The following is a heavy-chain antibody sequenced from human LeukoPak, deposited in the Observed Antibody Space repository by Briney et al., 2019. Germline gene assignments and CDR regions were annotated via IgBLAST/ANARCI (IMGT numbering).Heavy chain of an antibody. CDR3: ANGYCTNGVCYPYYYYYMDV. D-gene: IGHD2-8*01. CDR1: GGSFSGYY. Sequence: SETLSLTCAVYGGSFSGYYWSWIRQPPGRGLEWIGEINHSGSTNYNLSLKSRVTISGDTSKNQFSLKLSSVTAADTAVYYCANGYCTNGVCYPYYYYYMDVWGKGTTVTVSS. V-gene: IGHV4-34*01. J-gene: IGHJ6*03. CDR2: INHSGST.